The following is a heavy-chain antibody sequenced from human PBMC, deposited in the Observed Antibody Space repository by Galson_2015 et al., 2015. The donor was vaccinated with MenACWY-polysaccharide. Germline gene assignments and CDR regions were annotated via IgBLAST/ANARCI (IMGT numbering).Heavy chain of an antibody. Sequence: SVKVSCKASGYTFTSSDINWVRQATGQGPEWMGWMNPNSGNTGYAQKFRGRVTMTRDTSISIAYMELSSLRSEDTAVYYCARGGKYYYDSSGYLNWFDPWGQGTLVTVSS. CDR3: ARGGKYYYDSSGYLNWFDP. D-gene: IGHD3-22*01. V-gene: IGHV1-8*01. CDR1: GYTFTSSD. J-gene: IGHJ5*02. CDR2: MNPNSGNT.